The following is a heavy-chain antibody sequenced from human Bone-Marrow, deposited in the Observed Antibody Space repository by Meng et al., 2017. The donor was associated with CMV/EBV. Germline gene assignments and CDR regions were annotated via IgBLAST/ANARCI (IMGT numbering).Heavy chain of an antibody. CDR3: ASTGGVRFLEGLASTLYGMDV. CDR1: GYTFTGYY. D-gene: IGHD3-3*01. V-gene: IGHV1-2*02. CDR2: INPNSGGT. Sequence: ASVKVSCKASGYTFTGYYMHWVRQAPGQGLEWMGWINPNSGGTNYAQKFQGRVTMTRDTTISTAYMGLSRLRTDDTAVYYCASTGGVRFLEGLASTLYGMDVWGQGTTVTVSS. J-gene: IGHJ6*02.